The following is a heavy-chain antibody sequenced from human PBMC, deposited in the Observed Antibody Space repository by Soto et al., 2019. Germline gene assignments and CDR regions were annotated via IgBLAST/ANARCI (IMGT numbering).Heavy chain of an antibody. J-gene: IGHJ4*02. CDR1: GGTFSSYT. CDR3: AREPSRGLWFGELMAYYFDY. CDR2: IIPILGIA. V-gene: IGHV1-69*08. D-gene: IGHD3-10*01. Sequence: QVQLVQSGAEVKKPGSSVKVSCKASGGTFSSYTISWVRQAPGQGLEWMGRIIPILGIANYAQKFQGRVTITADKSTSTADMELSSLRSEDTAVYYCAREPSRGLWFGELMAYYFDYWGQGTLVTVSS.